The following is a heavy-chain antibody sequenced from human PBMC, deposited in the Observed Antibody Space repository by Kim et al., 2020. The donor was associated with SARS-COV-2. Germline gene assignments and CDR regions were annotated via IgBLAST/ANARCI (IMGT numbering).Heavy chain of an antibody. CDR1: GCTFYRDR. CDR3: AKVSWSGDYC. CDR2: LGAGNDGP. D-gene: IGHD3-3*01. V-gene: IGHV3-23*01. Sequence: GGALRLSCEASGCTFYRDRMSWVRQAPGKGLEWVSALGAGNDGPSYAESVWGRFTISRDESKNTLFLQMNSLSVDDTAIYYCAKVSWSGDYCWGQGTLVTASS. J-gene: IGHJ4*02.